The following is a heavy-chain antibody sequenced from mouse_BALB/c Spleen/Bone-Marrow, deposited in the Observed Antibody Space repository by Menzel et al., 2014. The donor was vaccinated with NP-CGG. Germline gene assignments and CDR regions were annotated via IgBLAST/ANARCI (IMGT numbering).Heavy chain of an antibody. J-gene: IGHJ3*01. CDR2: INPDSSMI. Sequence: EVHLVESGGGLVQPGGSLEISCAASGFDFSRYWMNWVRQAPGKGLEWIGEINPDSSMINYTPSLKDKFIISRDNAKNTLFLQMSKVKSEDTALYYCARPETGSWFAYWGQGTLVTVSA. CDR1: GFDFSRYW. D-gene: IGHD4-1*01. V-gene: IGHV4-1*02. CDR3: ARPETGSWFAY.